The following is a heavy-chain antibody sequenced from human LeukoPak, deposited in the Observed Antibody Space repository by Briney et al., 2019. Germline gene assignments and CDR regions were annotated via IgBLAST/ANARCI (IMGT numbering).Heavy chain of an antibody. CDR1: GFTFDDYA. J-gene: IGHJ4*02. CDR3: AKDKYSSGWFIDY. Sequence: AGGSLRLSCAASGFTFDDYAMHWVRQAPGEGLEWVSGISWNSGSVGYADSVKGRFTISRDNAKNSLYLQMNSPRAEDTALYYCAKDKYSSGWFIDYWGQGTLVTVSS. CDR2: ISWNSGSV. D-gene: IGHD6-19*01. V-gene: IGHV3-9*01.